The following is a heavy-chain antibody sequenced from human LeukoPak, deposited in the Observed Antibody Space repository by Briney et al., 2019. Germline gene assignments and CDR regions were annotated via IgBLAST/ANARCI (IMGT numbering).Heavy chain of an antibody. CDR1: GFPFSSYS. D-gene: IGHD2-2*02. CDR3: ARSEYQLLYTLDY. J-gene: IGHJ4*02. CDR2: ISSSSSYI. V-gene: IGHV3-21*01. Sequence: GGSLRLSCAASGFPFSSYSMNWVRQAPGKGLEWVSSISSSSSYIYYADSVKGRFTISRDNAKNSLYLQMNSLRAEDTAVYYCARSEYQLLYTLDYWGQGTLVTVSS.